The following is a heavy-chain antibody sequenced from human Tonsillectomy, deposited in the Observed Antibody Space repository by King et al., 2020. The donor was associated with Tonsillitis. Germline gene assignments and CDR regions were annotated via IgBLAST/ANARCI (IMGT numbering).Heavy chain of an antibody. Sequence: QLVQSGAEVKKPGESLRISCKGSGYNFTSYWIGWVRQMPGKGLEWMGIIFPGDSDTIYSPSFQGQVTISADKSITTAYLQWSSLKASDTAIYYCARPPTAGQPIDYWGQGTLVTVSS. J-gene: IGHJ4*02. CDR3: ARPPTAGQPIDY. D-gene: IGHD6-13*01. CDR1: GYNFTSYW. CDR2: IFPGDSDT. V-gene: IGHV5-51*01.